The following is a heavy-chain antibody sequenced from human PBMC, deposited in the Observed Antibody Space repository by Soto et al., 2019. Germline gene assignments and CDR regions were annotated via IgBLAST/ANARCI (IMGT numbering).Heavy chain of an antibody. CDR2: INPNSGCT. V-gene: IGHV1-2*04. D-gene: IGHD3-10*01. J-gene: IGHJ3*02. Sequence: RASVKVSFKASGYTFTGYYMHWLRQAPGQGLEWMGWINPNSGCTNYAQKFQGWVTMTRDTSISTAYMELSRLRSDDTAVYYCARLGYAGEAYYYGSGSYYNNLDAFDIWGQGTMVTVSS. CDR1: GYTFTGYY. CDR3: ARLGYAGEAYYYGSGSYYNNLDAFDI.